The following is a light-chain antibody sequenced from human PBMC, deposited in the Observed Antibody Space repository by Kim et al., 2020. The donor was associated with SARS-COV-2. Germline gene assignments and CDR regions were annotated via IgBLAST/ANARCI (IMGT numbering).Light chain of an antibody. V-gene: IGLV2-14*02. CDR2: DGG. J-gene: IGLJ1*01. CDR1: RVAVGYYNV. Sequence: GPCITVTWTGTRVAVGYYNVLSWHQQPPRDAPILIIYDGGEPALGLSSRFGGSQSGTAAFPTSSGLRAEDDADYYCGSHTTSSTYVFGAGTKVTVL. CDR3: GSHTTSSTYV.